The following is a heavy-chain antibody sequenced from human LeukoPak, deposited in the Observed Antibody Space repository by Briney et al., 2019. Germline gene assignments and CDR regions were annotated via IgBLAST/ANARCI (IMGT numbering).Heavy chain of an antibody. CDR2: INEDGSAK. CDR1: GFTFNDYW. CDR3: ARDSRMNYYAS. V-gene: IGHV3-7*01. D-gene: IGHD3-3*01. J-gene: IGHJ5*02. Sequence: GGSLRLSCTASGFTFNDYWTTWVRQTPGKGLEWLANINEDGSAKNYVDSVKGRFTISRDNAVNSPYLQMNSLRAEDTAMYYCARDSRMNYYASWGRGTLVTVSS.